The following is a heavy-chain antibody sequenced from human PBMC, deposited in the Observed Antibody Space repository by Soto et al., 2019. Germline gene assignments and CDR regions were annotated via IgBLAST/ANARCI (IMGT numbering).Heavy chain of an antibody. V-gene: IGHV1-46*01. CDR1: GYTFTSYY. CDR3: ARNIVVVPAANRYYYYMDV. CDR2: INPSGGST. Sequence: ASVKVSCKASGYTFTSYYMHWVRQAPGQGLEWMGIINPSGGSTSYAQKFQGRVTMTRDTSTSTAYMELSRLRSEDTAVYYCARNIVVVPAANRYYYYMDVWGKGTTVTVS. J-gene: IGHJ6*03. D-gene: IGHD2-2*01.